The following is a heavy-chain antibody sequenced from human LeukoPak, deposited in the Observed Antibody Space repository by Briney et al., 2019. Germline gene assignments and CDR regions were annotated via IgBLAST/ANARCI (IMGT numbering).Heavy chain of an antibody. Sequence: ASVKVSCKASGYTFTSYDINWVRQATGQGLEWMGWMNPNSGNTGYAQKFQGRVTMTRNTSISTAYMELSSLRSEDTAVYYCAKGEGYYGSGSHWGQGTLVTVSS. CDR2: MNPNSGNT. CDR1: GYTFTSYD. CDR3: AKGEGYYGSGSH. D-gene: IGHD3-10*01. V-gene: IGHV1-8*01. J-gene: IGHJ4*02.